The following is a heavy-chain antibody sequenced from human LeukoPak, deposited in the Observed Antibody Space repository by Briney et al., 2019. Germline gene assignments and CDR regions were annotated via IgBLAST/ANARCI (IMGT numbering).Heavy chain of an antibody. CDR2: ISAYNGNT. J-gene: IGHJ5*02. CDR1: GYTFTSYG. CDR3: ARDRRGSGYDPGVWFDP. Sequence: ASVKVSCKASGYTFTSYGISWVRQAPGQGLEWMGWISAYNGNTSYAQKLQGRVTMTTDTSTSTAYMELRSLRFDDTAVYYCARDRRGSGYDPGVWFDPWGQGTLVTVFS. D-gene: IGHD5-12*01. V-gene: IGHV1-18*01.